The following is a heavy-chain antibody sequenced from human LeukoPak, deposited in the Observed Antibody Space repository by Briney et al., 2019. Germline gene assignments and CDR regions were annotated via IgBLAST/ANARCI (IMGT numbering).Heavy chain of an antibody. CDR2: IKQDGSEK. V-gene: IGHV3-7*01. Sequence: GGSLRLSCAASGFTFDDYSMHWVRQAPGKELEWVANIKQDGSEKDYVDSVNGRFTMSRENAKNSLYLQMNRLRDDDTAMYYCARGASGHSSNWNFPYYYYYMDVWGKGTTVTISS. D-gene: IGHD1-1*01. CDR1: GFTFDDYS. CDR3: ARGASGHSSNWNFPYYYYYMDV. J-gene: IGHJ6*03.